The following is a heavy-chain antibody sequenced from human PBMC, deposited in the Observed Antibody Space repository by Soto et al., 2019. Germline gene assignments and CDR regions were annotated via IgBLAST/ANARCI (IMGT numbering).Heavy chain of an antibody. CDR3: ARTIAAQNFPFDY. V-gene: IGHV2-70*11. D-gene: IGHD6-13*01. Sequence: SGPKLVNPTQTLTLNCTFSGFSLSNKRMCVSWIRQPPGKALEWLARIDWDDDKYYSTSLKTRLTISKDTSKNQVVLTMTNMDPVDTATYYCARTIAAQNFPFDYWGQGTLVTAPQ. CDR1: GFSLSNKRMC. CDR2: IDWDDDK. J-gene: IGHJ4*02.